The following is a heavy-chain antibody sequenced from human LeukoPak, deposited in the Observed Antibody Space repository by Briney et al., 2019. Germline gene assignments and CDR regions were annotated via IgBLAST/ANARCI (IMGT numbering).Heavy chain of an antibody. CDR3: ARDYPEYAGIVVVPAAMFDY. Sequence: GASVKVSCKASGYTFTSYGISWVRQAPGQGLEWMGWISAYNGNTNYAQKLQGRATMTTDTSTSTAYMELRSLTSDDPAVYYCARDYPEYAGIVVVPAAMFDYWGQGTLVTVSS. CDR2: ISAYNGNT. J-gene: IGHJ4*02. D-gene: IGHD2-2*01. CDR1: GYTFTSYG. V-gene: IGHV1-18*01.